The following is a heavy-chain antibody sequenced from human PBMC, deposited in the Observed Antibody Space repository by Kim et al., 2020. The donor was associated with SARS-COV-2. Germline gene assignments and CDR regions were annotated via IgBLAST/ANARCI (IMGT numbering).Heavy chain of an antibody. CDR3: ARIYDGGDY. Sequence: RGDSVYYADAVKGRFTISRDNAKNSLYLQMNSLRADDTAVYYCARIYDGGDYWGQGTLVTVSS. J-gene: IGHJ4*02. D-gene: IGHD5-12*01. V-gene: IGHV3-11*01. CDR2: RGDSV.